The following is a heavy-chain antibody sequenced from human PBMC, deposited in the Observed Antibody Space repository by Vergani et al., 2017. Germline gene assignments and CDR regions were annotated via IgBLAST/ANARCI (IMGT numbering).Heavy chain of an antibody. CDR2: ISAYNGNT. CDR1: GYNFTSYG. V-gene: IGHV1-18*01. CDR3: ARDHGLDIAAPSSTGMDV. Sequence: QVQLVQSGAEVKKPGASVKVSCKASGYNFTSYGISWVRQAPGQGLEWMGWISAYNGNTNYAQKLQGRVTMTTDTSTSPAYMELRSLRSDDTAVYYCARDHGLDIAAPSSTGMDVWGKGTTVTVSS. J-gene: IGHJ6*03. D-gene: IGHD6-6*01.